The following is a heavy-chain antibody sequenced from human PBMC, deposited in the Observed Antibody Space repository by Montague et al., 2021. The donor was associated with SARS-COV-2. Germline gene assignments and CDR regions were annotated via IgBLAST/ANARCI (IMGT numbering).Heavy chain of an antibody. J-gene: IGHJ5*02. CDR2: IHYSGSA. CDR3: AAQSSGGYCSSSSCYVWFDP. Sequence: SETLSLTCTVSGGSISSGSYYWGWIRQPPGKGLEWIGSIHYSGSAYYNPSLKSRVTISVDTSKKHFSLKLSSVTAADTAVYFCAAQSSGGYCSSSSCYVWFDPWGQGTLVTVSS. D-gene: IGHD2-2*01. CDR1: GGSISSGSYY. V-gene: IGHV4-39*01.